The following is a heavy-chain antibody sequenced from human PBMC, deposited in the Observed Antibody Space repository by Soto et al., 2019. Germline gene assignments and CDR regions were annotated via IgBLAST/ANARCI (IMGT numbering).Heavy chain of an antibody. D-gene: IGHD6-13*01. CDR2: IYYSGST. Sequence: PLQPMRLPYTVFDGNIRNLYCRCIRQPPGKGLEWIGYIYYSGSTNYNPSLKSRVTISVDTSKNQFSLKLSSVTAADAAVYYCGSSSSSWYPDFLGQGTPVTV. J-gene: IGHJ4*02. V-gene: IGHV4-59*11. CDR1: DGNIRNLY. CDR3: GSSSSSWYPDF.